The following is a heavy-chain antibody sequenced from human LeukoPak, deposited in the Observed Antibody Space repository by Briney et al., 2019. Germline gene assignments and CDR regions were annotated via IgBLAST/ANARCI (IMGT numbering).Heavy chain of an antibody. CDR1: GFTFSSYA. CDR2: ISYDGSNK. D-gene: IGHD5-12*01. V-gene: IGHV3-30*04. CDR3: AGDLSVRAGGGYDLSDFTFDY. J-gene: IGHJ4*02. Sequence: GGSLRLSCAASGFTFSSYAMHWVRQAPGKGLEWVAVISYDGSNKYYADSVKGRFTISRDNSKNTLYLQMNSLRAEDTAVYYCAGDLSVRAGGGYDLSDFTFDYWGQGTLVTVSS.